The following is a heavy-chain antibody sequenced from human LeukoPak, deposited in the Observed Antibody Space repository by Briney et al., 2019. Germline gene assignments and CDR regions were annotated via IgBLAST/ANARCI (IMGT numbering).Heavy chain of an antibody. D-gene: IGHD3-22*01. CDR3: TRGDYYDTSGYYFLFDY. Sequence: GRSLRLSCTASGFTFGDYGMSWVRQAPGKGLEWVGFIRSKAYGGTTEYAASVKGRFTISRDDSKSIAYLQMNSLKTEDTAVYYCTRGDYYDTSGYYFLFDYWGQGTLVTVSS. CDR2: IRSKAYGGTT. J-gene: IGHJ4*02. CDR1: GFTFGDYG. V-gene: IGHV3-49*04.